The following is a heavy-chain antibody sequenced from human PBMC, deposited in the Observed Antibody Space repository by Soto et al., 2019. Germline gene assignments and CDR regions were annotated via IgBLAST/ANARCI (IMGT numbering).Heavy chain of an antibody. CDR3: ARGPGASTYYYYGMDV. Sequence: QVQLQQWGAGLLKPSETLSLTCAVYGGSFSGYYWSWIRQPPGKGLEWIGEINHSGSTNYNPSLKSRVTISVDTSKNQFSLTLSSVTAADTAVYYCARGPGASTYYYYGMDVWGQGTTVTVSS. D-gene: IGHD7-27*01. CDR2: INHSGST. V-gene: IGHV4-34*01. J-gene: IGHJ6*02. CDR1: GGSFSGYY.